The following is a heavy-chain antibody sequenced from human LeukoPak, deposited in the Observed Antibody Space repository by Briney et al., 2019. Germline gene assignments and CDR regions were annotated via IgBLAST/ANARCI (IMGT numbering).Heavy chain of an antibody. Sequence: GGSLRLSCAASGFTFDDYGMSWVRQAPGKGLEWVSGINWNGGSTGYADSVKGRFTISRDNAKNSLYLQMNSLRAEDTALYRCARVYGAMYYYDSSGYLDAFDIWGQGTMVTVSS. V-gene: IGHV3-20*01. CDR3: ARVYGAMYYYDSSGYLDAFDI. J-gene: IGHJ3*02. D-gene: IGHD3-22*01. CDR1: GFTFDDYG. CDR2: INWNGGST.